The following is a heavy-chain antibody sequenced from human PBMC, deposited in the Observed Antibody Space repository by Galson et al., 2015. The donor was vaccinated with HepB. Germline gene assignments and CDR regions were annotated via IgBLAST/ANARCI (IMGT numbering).Heavy chain of an antibody. D-gene: IGHD3-10*01. CDR1: GFTFSSYS. CDR3: ARAPRPYGSGSYLFDY. V-gene: IGHV3-48*04. CDR2: ISSSSSTI. J-gene: IGHJ4*02. Sequence: SLRLSCAASGFTFSSYSMNWVRQAPGKGLEWVSYISSSSSTIYYADSVKGRFTISRDNAKNSLYLQMNSLRAEDTAVYYCARAPRPYGSGSYLFDYWGQGTLVTVSS.